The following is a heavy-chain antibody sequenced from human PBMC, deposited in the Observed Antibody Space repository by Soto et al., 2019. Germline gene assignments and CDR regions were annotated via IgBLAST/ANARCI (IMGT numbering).Heavy chain of an antibody. CDR3: AREATYSSSVLKINYFDD. D-gene: IGHD6-6*01. V-gene: IGHV4-34*01. CDR2: INHSGST. J-gene: IGHJ4*02. Sequence: SETLSLTCAVYGGSFSGYYWSWIRQPPGKGLEWIGEINHSGSTNYNPSLKSRVTISVDTSKNQFSLKLSSVTAADTAVYYCAREATYSSSVLKINYFDDWGQRTLVTVSS. CDR1: GGSFSGYY.